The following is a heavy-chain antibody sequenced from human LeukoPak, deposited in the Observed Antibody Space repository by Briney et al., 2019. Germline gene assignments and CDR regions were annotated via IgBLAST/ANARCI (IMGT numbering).Heavy chain of an antibody. CDR3: ARDGSYYDFWSGYGMDV. J-gene: IGHJ6*02. V-gene: IGHV3-7*01. CDR2: IKQDGSEK. Sequence: GGSLRLSCVASGFTLSSYWMSWVRQAPGKGLEWVANIKQDGSEKYYVDSVKGRFTISRDNAKNSLYLQMNSLRAEDTAVYYCARDGSYYDFWSGYGMDVWGQGTTVTVSS. CDR1: GFTLSSYW. D-gene: IGHD3-3*01.